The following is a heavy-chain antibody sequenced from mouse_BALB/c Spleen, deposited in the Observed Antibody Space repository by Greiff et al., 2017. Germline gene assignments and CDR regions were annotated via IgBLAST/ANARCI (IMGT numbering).Heavy chain of an antibody. CDR3: ARLSSLYYAMDY. CDR1: GFAFSSYD. V-gene: IGHV5-12-1*01. CDR2: ISSGGGST. J-gene: IGHJ4*01. Sequence: EVQGVESGGGLVKPGGSLKLSCAASGFAFSSYDMSWVRQTPEKRLEWVAYISSGGGSTYYPDTVKGRFTISRDNAKNTLYLQMSSLKSEDTAMYYCARLSSLYYAMDYWGQGTSVTVSS.